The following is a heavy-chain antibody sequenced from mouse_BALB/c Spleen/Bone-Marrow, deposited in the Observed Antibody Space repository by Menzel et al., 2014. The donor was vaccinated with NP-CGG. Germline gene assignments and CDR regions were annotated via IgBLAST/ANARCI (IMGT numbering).Heavy chain of an antibody. CDR1: GYSFTNYW. J-gene: IGHJ3*01. D-gene: IGHD2-1*01. CDR3: ARFGNYEGFAY. V-gene: IGHV1-74*01. Sequence: QVQLKESGAELVRPGASVKLSCKASGYSFTNYWMNWVKQRPGQGLEWIGMIHPSDGETRLNQKFKDKATLTVDKSSSTAYMQLSSPTSEDSAVYYCARFGNYEGFAYWGQGTLVTVSA. CDR2: IHPSDGET.